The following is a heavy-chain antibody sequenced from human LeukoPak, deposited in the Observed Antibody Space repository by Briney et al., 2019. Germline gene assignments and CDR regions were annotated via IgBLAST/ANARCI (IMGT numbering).Heavy chain of an antibody. CDR2: IRSKAYGGTT. J-gene: IGHJ4*02. CDR3: TRDLYDFWSGLAFDY. V-gene: IGHV3-49*03. CDR1: GFTFSSYG. D-gene: IGHD3-3*01. Sequence: GGSLRLSCAASGFTFSSYGMSWFRQAPGKGLEWVGFIRSKAYGGTTEYAASVKGRFTISRDDSKSIAYLQMNSLKTEDTAVYYCTRDLYDFWSGLAFDYWGQGTLVTVSS.